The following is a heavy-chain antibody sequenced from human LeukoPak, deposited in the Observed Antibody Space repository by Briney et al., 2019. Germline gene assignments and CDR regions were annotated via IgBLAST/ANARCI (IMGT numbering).Heavy chain of an antibody. CDR3: AKVTLKRGYYDSSGSPFDY. D-gene: IGHD3-22*01. Sequence: PGGSLRLSCAASGFTFSSYAMSWVRQAPGKGLEWVSGISGSGPYTFYTDSVKGRFTISGDNSKNTLYLQMNSLRAEDTAVYYCAKVTLKRGYYDSSGSPFDYWGQGTLVTVSS. CDR1: GFTFSSYA. V-gene: IGHV3-23*01. J-gene: IGHJ4*02. CDR2: ISGSGPYT.